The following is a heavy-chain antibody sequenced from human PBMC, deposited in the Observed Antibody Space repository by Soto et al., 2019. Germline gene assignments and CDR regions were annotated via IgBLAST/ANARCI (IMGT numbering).Heavy chain of an antibody. Sequence: PSETLSLTCTVSGGSFSSSSYFWAWIRQPPGKGLEWIGSISYSGSTYYNPSLKSRVTISVDTSKNQFSVKLSSVTAADTAVYYCASTGRFAAIELWWFGPWGRGTLVTVSS. J-gene: IGHJ5*02. V-gene: IGHV4-39*01. CDR2: ISYSGST. CDR1: GGSFSSSSYF. D-gene: IGHD2-8*01. CDR3: ASTGRFAAIELWWFGP.